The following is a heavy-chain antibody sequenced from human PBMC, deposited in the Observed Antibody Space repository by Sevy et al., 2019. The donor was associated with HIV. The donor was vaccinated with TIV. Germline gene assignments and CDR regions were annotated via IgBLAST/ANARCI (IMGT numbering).Heavy chain of an antibody. J-gene: IGHJ4*02. CDR3: TQWKGDQSIFDY. CDR1: GFTFGDYA. D-gene: IGHD6-19*01. V-gene: IGHV3-49*04. CDR2: LKSKASGGTL. Sequence: GGSLRLSCAASGFTFGDYAMNWVRQAPGKGLEWVAFLKSKASGGTLHHAASVQGRFTISRDDSKNIAYLQMNDLKTEDTAVYYCTQWKGDQSIFDYWGQGALVTVS.